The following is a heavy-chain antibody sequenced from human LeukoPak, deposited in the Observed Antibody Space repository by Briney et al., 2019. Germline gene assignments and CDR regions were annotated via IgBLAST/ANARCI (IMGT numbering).Heavy chain of an antibody. V-gene: IGHV4-4*07. CDR1: GGSISSYY. D-gene: IGHD6-19*01. J-gene: IGHJ3*02. CDR3: ARKGISAVAGAFDI. CDR2: VYSSGST. Sequence: SETLSLTCTVSGGSISSYYWSWIRQPAGKGLEWIGRVYSSGSTNYNPSLKSRVTLSVDTSKNQFSLKLASVTAADTPVYYCARKGISAVAGAFDIWGQGTMVTVSS.